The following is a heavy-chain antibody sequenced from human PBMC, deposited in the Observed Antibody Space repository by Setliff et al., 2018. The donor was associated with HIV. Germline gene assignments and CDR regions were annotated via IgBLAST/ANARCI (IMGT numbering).Heavy chain of an antibody. CDR2: INPSDGSA. CDR3: AKEYHTAATGTRVANYFDY. J-gene: IGHJ4*02. CDR1: GYTFTSCF. Sequence: ASVKVSCKASGYTFTSCFLHWVRQAPGQGLEYMGIINPSDGSADYVEKFQDRVTITRDTSTSTVYMEMSSLRSEDTAIYYCAKEYHTAATGTRVANYFDYWGQGTLVTVS. V-gene: IGHV1-46*01. D-gene: IGHD6-13*01.